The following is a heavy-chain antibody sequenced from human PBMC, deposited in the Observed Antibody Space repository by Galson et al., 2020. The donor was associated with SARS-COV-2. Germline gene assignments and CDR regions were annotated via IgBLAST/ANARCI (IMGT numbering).Heavy chain of an antibody. Sequence: TGGSLRLSCAASGFTFSTYSMTWVRQAPGKGLEWVASISSESKYIYHADSVEGRFTISRDNGKNSLYLEMNSLGAEDTAVYYCARKLRGATXXXXXQGTLVTVSS. CDR3: ARKLRGATXXX. CDR1: GFTFSTYS. CDR2: ISSESKYI. V-gene: IGHV3-21*06. D-gene: IGHD1-26*01. J-gene: IGHJ4*02.